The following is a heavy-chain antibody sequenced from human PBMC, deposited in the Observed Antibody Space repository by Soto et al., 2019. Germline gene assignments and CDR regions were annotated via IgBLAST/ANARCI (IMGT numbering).Heavy chain of an antibody. Sequence: QEQLVESGGGVVQPGRSLRLSCVGSGLTLSNYGIHWVRQAPGKGLEWVAVISYDGSNQYYGDSVRGRFTISRDNSRDTICLLSNILRPEDTAVYFCARGAENQLPSLDYFYGMDVWGQVATVCVSS. CDR3: ARGAENQLPSLDYFYGMDV. D-gene: IGHD2-2*01. V-gene: IGHV3-30*01. CDR2: ISYDGSNQ. J-gene: IGHJ6*01. CDR1: GLTLSNYG.